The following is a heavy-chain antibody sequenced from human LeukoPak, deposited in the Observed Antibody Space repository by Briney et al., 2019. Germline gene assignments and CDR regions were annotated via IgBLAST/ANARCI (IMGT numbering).Heavy chain of an antibody. D-gene: IGHD1-26*01. J-gene: IGHJ4*02. CDR2: ISSSSSFI. V-gene: IGHV3-21*04. CDR1: GFTFSSYG. Sequence: GGSLRLSCAASGFTFSSYGMHWVRQAPGKGLEWVSSISSSSSFIYYADSVKGRFTISRDNAKNTLYLQMNSLRAEDTAVYYCARGSGSYSATTTFDYWGQGTLVTVSS. CDR3: ARGSGSYSATTTFDY.